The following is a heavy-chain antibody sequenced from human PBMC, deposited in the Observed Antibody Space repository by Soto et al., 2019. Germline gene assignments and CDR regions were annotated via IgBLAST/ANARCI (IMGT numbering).Heavy chain of an antibody. D-gene: IGHD2-21*02. CDR2: IIPVFATT. CDR3: VSDLSTQGLDS. CDR1: GGTFSRDV. J-gene: IGHJ4*02. Sequence: VLLVQSGAEVKKPGSSVRVSCKASGGTFSRDVMTWVRQAPGQGLGWMGEIIPVFATTNYAQSFQGRVTFTASESTRTVYLELITLTYADTDIYACVSDLSTQGLDSWGQGTLVTVSS. V-gene: IGHV1-69*12.